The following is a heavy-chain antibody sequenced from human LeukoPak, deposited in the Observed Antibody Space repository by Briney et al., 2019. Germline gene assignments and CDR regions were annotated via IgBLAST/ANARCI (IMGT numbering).Heavy chain of an antibody. CDR3: ARGGSSSWYQDY. CDR1: GFTFSTYA. J-gene: IGHJ4*02. D-gene: IGHD6-13*01. Sequence: GRSLRLSCAASGFTFSTYAMHWVRQAPGKGLERVAVISYDGRNEYYTDSVKGRFTISRDNSKNTLNLQMNSRRPEDTAVYYCARGGSSSWYQDYWGQGTLVTVSS. CDR2: ISYDGRNE. V-gene: IGHV3-30*04.